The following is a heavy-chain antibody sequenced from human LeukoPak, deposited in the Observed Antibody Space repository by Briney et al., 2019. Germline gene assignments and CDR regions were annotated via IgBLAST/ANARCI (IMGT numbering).Heavy chain of an antibody. Sequence: ASVKVSCKASGYTFTGYFMHWVRQAPGQGLEWMGWINPKSGTTYYQQKFQGRATMTRDTSISTAYMELSRLTSDDTAVYYCARVPIYGDYVEYFDYWGQGTLVTVSS. D-gene: IGHD4-17*01. CDR3: ARVPIYGDYVEYFDY. J-gene: IGHJ4*02. CDR1: GYTFTGYF. CDR2: INPKSGTT. V-gene: IGHV1-2*02.